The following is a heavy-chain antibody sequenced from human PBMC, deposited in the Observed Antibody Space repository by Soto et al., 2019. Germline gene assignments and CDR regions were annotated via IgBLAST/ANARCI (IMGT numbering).Heavy chain of an antibody. D-gene: IGHD5-12*01. Sequence: GGSLRLSCTASGFTFGDYAMSWVRQAPGKGLEWVGFIRSKAYGGTTEYAASVKGRFTISRDDSKSIAYLQMNSLKTEDTAVYYCSGGYDSNYYYYYGMDVWGQGTTVTVSS. J-gene: IGHJ6*02. CDR3: SGGYDSNYYYYYGMDV. CDR2: IRSKAYGGTT. V-gene: IGHV3-49*04. CDR1: GFTFGDYA.